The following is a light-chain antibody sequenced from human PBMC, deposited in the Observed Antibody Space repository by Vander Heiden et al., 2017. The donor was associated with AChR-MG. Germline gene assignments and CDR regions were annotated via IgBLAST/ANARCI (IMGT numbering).Light chain of an antibody. CDR2: GAS. J-gene: IGKJ5*01. CDR3: RQDDNWIT. CDR1: QSVSSN. V-gene: IGKV3-15*01. Sequence: EIVMTQSPATLSVSPGERATLSCRASQSVSSNLAWYQQKPGQAPRLLIYGASTRATGIPARFSGSGSGTEFTLTISSLQSEDFAVYYCRQDDNWITFGQGTRLEIK.